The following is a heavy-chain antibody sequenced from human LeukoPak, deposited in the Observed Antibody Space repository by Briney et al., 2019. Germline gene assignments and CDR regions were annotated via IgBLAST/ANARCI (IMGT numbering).Heavy chain of an antibody. CDR3: ARSEAGAVYYDSSGYPDAFDI. CDR1: GGSISSGGYY. Sequence: PSETLSLTCTVSGGSISSGGYYWSWIRQHPGKGLEWIGYIYYSGSTYYNPSLKSRVTISVDTSKNQFSLKLSSVTAADTAVYYCARSEAGAVYYDSSGYPDAFDIWGQGTMITVSS. V-gene: IGHV4-31*03. CDR2: IYYSGST. D-gene: IGHD3-22*01. J-gene: IGHJ3*02.